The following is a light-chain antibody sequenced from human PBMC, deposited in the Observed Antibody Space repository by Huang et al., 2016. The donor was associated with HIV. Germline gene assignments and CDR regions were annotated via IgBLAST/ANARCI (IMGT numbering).Light chain of an antibody. J-gene: IGKJ1*01. Sequence: DIQMTQSPSTMSASVGDRVTITCRASQSISSLLAWYQQKPGKAPKLLIYKASSLESGVPSRFSGSGSGTEFTLTISSLQPDDFAIYYCQQYNSYWTFGQGTKVEIK. CDR2: KAS. CDR3: QQYNSYWT. CDR1: QSISSL. V-gene: IGKV1-5*03.